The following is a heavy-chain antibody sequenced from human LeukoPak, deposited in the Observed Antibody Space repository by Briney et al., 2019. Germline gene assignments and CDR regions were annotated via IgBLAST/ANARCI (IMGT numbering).Heavy chain of an antibody. Sequence: GGSLRLSCAASGFTFSNAWMSWVRQAPGKGLEWVGRIKSKTDGGTTDYAAPVKGRFTISRDDSKNTLYLQMNSLKTEDTAVYYCTTDFYDSSGYPNDYWGQGTLVTVSS. J-gene: IGHJ4*02. CDR3: TTDFYDSSGYPNDY. D-gene: IGHD3-22*01. CDR1: GFTFSNAW. CDR2: IKSKTDGGTT. V-gene: IGHV3-15*01.